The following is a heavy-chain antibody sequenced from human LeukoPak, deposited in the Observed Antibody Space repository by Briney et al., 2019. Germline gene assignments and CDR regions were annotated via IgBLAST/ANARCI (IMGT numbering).Heavy chain of an antibody. J-gene: IGHJ4*02. CDR2: ISAYNCNT. D-gene: IGHD3-3*01. CDR3: ARNDDFWSGTLHAYDY. V-gene: IGHV1-18*01. CDR1: GYTFTSYG. Sequence: SVKISCTGSGYTFTSYGISWVRHGPGQGLEWIGWISAYNCNTNNAQKLQGRVTMTTHTSTSTAYMELRSLRSDDTAVYYCARNDDFWSGTLHAYDYWGQGTLVTVSS.